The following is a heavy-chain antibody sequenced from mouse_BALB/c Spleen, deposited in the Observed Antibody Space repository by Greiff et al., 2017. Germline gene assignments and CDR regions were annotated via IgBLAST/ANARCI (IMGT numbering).Heavy chain of an antibody. CDR2: IDPANGNT. CDR3: ARDGNYHAMDY. D-gene: IGHD2-1*01. V-gene: IGHV14-3*02. Sequence: VQLQQSGAELVKPGASVKLSCTASGFNIKDTYMHWVKQRPEQGLEWIGRIDPANGNTKYDPKFQGKATITADTSSNTAYLQLSSLTSEDTAVYYCARDGNYHAMDYWGQGTSVTVSS. J-gene: IGHJ4*01. CDR1: GFNIKDTY.